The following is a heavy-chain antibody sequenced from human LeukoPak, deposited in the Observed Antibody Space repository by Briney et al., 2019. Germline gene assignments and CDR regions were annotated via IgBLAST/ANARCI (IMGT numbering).Heavy chain of an antibody. V-gene: IGHV3-7*01. D-gene: IGHD3-10*01. CDR3: ARCMVRGVMDMDELDY. J-gene: IGHJ4*02. Sequence: IKQDGSEKYYVDSVKGRFTISRDNAKNSLYLQMNSLRAEDTAVYYCARCMVRGVMDMDELDYWGQGTLVTVSS. CDR2: IKQDGSEK.